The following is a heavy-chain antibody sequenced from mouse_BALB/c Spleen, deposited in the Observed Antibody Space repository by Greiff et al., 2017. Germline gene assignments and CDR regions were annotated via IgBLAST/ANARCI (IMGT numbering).Heavy chain of an antibody. J-gene: IGHJ3*01. D-gene: IGHD1-1*01. Sequence: EVKVVESGPSLVKPSQTLSLTCSVTGDSITSGYWNWIRKFPGNKLEYMGYISYSGSTYYNPSLKSRISITRDTSKNQYYLQLNSVTTEDTATYYCARYNYGSPSFAYWGQGTLVTVSA. CDR2: ISYSGST. CDR1: GDSITSGY. V-gene: IGHV3-8*02. CDR3: ARYNYGSPSFAY.